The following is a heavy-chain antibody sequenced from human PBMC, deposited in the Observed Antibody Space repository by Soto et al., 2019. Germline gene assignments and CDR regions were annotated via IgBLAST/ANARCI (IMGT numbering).Heavy chain of an antibody. CDR3: AKGSEANGMDV. CDR1: GFSFSSHG. Sequence: QVQLVESGGGVVQPGRSLRLYCTASGFSFSSHGMHWVRQAPGKGLEWVAVMSDEGSPKYYADSVQGRFTISRDNSKNTLYLQMNSLRDEDTAVYYCAKGSEANGMDVWGQGTTVTVSS. CDR2: MSDEGSPK. V-gene: IGHV3-30*18. J-gene: IGHJ6*02.